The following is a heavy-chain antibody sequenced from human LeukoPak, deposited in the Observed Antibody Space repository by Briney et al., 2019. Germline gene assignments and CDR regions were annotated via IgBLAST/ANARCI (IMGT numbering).Heavy chain of an antibody. CDR2: LSGGGGST. Sequence: GGSLRLSCAASGFTFSSSAMSWVRQAPGKGLDWVSGLSGGGGSTHYADSVKGRFTISRDKSKNTLYLQMNSLRAEDTAVYYCAKTGYCSSTSCSAGFDPWGQGTLVTVSS. V-gene: IGHV3-23*01. CDR1: GFTFSSSA. CDR3: AKTGYCSSTSCSAGFDP. J-gene: IGHJ5*02. D-gene: IGHD2-2*01.